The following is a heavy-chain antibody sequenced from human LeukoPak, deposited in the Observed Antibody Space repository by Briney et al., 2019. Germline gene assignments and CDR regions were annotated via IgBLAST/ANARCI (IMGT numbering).Heavy chain of an antibody. J-gene: IGHJ4*02. D-gene: IGHD1-26*01. V-gene: IGHV3-7*03. CDR1: GFTFRGFW. Sequence: GGSLRLSCAVSGFTFRGFWMSWVRQAPGKGLEWVANIKEDGSEKYYVDSEKGRFTISRDNAKNSQHLQMNSLRAEDTAVYYCARARGSYGYYFDNWGQGTLVAVSS. CDR3: ARARGSYGYYFDN. CDR2: IKEDGSEK.